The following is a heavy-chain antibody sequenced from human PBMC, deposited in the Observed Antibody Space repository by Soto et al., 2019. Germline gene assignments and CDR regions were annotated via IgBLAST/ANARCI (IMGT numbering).Heavy chain of an antibody. Sequence: LQLQESGPGLVKPSETLSLTCTVSGGSINSINDYWGWIRQPPGRGLEWIGRIYYSGSSYSNPSLKSRGSISVDTSKNQFSLKLNSVSAADTAVDDCSRPEYYASGSYSWGQGTLVTVSS. D-gene: IGHD3-10*01. CDR2: IYYSGSS. CDR1: GGSINSINDY. V-gene: IGHV4-39*01. CDR3: SRPEYYASGSYS. J-gene: IGHJ5*02.